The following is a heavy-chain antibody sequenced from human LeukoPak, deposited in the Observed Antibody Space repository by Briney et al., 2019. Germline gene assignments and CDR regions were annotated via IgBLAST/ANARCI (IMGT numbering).Heavy chain of an antibody. CDR2: ITADNVDT. J-gene: IGHJ6*02. CDR3: ASSLGSGWYSNYYGMDV. Sequence: AGVKVSCKASAYTFTSDFISSVRHTPGQGVEWMGLITADNVDTNYAQKIQGRVTMTTDTSTRIAYMELRSLRSDDTAVYYCASSLGSGWYSNYYGMDVWGQGTTVTVSS. D-gene: IGHD6-19*01. V-gene: IGHV1-18*01. CDR1: AYTFTSDF.